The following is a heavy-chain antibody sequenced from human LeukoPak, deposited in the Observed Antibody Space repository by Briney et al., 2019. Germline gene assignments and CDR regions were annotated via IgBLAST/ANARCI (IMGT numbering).Heavy chain of an antibody. CDR2: ISSGSSSI. V-gene: IGHV3-48*01. CDR1: GFTFSTYS. CDR3: AKDRYSSGWYSDFDY. D-gene: IGHD6-19*01. Sequence: PGGSLRLSCAASGFTFSTYSVNWVRQAPGKGLEWVSYISSGSSSISYADSVKGRFTISRDNAKNSLYLQMNSLRAEDTAVYYCAKDRYSSGWYSDFDYWGQGTLVTVSS. J-gene: IGHJ4*02.